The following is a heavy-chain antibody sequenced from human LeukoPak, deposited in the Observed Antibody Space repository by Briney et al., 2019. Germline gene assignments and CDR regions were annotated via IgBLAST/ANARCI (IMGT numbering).Heavy chain of an antibody. D-gene: IGHD2-2*01. V-gene: IGHV1-69*10. Sequence: ASVKVSCKASGYTFTGYYMHWVRQAPGQGLEWMGGIIPILGIANYAQKFQGRVTITADKSTSTAYMELSSLRSEDTAVYYCARDPWYCSSTSCYSDYYYYYYMDVWGKGTTVTVSS. J-gene: IGHJ6*03. CDR3: ARDPWYCSSTSCYSDYYYYYYMDV. CDR2: IIPILGIA. CDR1: GYTFTGYY.